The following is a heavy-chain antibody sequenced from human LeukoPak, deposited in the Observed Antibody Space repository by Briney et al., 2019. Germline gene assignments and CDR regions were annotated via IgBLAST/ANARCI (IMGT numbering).Heavy chain of an antibody. V-gene: IGHV4-39*01. Sequence: PSETLSLTCTVSGGSISSSNYYWGWIRQPPGKGLEWIGSMYYSGNTDYNPSHKSRVTISVDTSKNQFSLKANSVTAADTAVYYCARTLGWASSRYPFDGWGQGTLVTVSS. J-gene: IGHJ4*02. D-gene: IGHD3-16*02. CDR1: GGSISSSNYY. CDR3: ARTLGWASSRYPFDG. CDR2: MYYSGNT.